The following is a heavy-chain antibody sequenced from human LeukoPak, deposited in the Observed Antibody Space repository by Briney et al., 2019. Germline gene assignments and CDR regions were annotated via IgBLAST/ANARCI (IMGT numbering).Heavy chain of an antibody. CDR2: MNPNSGNT. CDR3: ARGLFGELLSLFLDY. Sequence: ASVKVSCKASGYTFTSYDINWVRQAPGQGLEWMGWMNPNSGNTGYAQKFQGRVTMTRNASISTAYMELSSLRSEDTAMYYCARGLFGELLSLFLDYWGQGTLVTVSS. D-gene: IGHD3-10*01. J-gene: IGHJ4*02. V-gene: IGHV1-8*01. CDR1: GYTFTSYD.